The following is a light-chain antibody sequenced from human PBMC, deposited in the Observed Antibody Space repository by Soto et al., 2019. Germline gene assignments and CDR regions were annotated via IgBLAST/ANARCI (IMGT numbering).Light chain of an antibody. Sequence: EIVMTQSPATPSVSPREKKTLSCRASQKVSSNLAWYQQKPGQAPRLLIYGASTRATGIPARFSGSGSGTEFTLTISSLQSEDFAVYYCQQYNNWPLTFGGGTKVDIK. CDR3: QQYNNWPLT. J-gene: IGKJ4*01. CDR2: GAS. V-gene: IGKV3-15*01. CDR1: QKVSSN.